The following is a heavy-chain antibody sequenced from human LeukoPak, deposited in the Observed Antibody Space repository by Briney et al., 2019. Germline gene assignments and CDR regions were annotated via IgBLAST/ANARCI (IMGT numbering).Heavy chain of an antibody. D-gene: IGHD6-6*01. V-gene: IGHV3-48*01. CDR2: ISSTGSTI. CDR1: GFTFSSYS. CDR3: ARGSYSSSNYVDY. Sequence: GGSLRLSCAASGFTFSSYSMNWVRQAPGKGLEWVSYISSTGSTIYYADSVRGRFTISRDNAKNSLYLQMNSLRAEDTAVYYCARGSYSSSNYVDYWGQGTLVTVSS. J-gene: IGHJ4*02.